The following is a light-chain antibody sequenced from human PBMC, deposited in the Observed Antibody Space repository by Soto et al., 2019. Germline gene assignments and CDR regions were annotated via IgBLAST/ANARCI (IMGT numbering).Light chain of an antibody. CDR2: KAS. Sequence: DIQMTQSPSTLSASVGDRVTITCRASQSINRWLAWYQQIPGRAPKLLIYKASTLESGVPSRFSGRGSGTEFTLTISNLQPDDFGTYYCQQYNTYYWTFGQGTKVEIK. J-gene: IGKJ1*01. CDR1: QSINRW. CDR3: QQYNTYYWT. V-gene: IGKV1-5*03.